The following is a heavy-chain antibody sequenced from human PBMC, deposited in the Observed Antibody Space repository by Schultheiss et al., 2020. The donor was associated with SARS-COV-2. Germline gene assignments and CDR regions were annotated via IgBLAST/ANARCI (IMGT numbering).Heavy chain of an antibody. CDR1: GGSISSSSYY. D-gene: IGHD6-13*01. J-gene: IGHJ5*02. Sequence: SETLSLTCTVSGGSISSSSYYWSWIRQPPGKGLEWIGEINHTGGTNYNPSLKSRVTISVDTSKNQFSLKLSSVTAADTAVYYCARNLRSSWYGVVWFDPWGQGTLVTVSS. CDR2: INHTGGT. V-gene: IGHV4-39*01. CDR3: ARNLRSSWYGVVWFDP.